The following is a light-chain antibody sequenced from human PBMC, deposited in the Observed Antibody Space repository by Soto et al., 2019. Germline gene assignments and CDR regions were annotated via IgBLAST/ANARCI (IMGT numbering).Light chain of an antibody. CDR2: EAS. CDR1: QSVSSN. CDR3: LQYNDGPGGT. Sequence: EKVMTQSPATLFVSPGEGATVSCRASQSVSSNLAWYQQKPGQPPRLLIYEASTRAADTPVRFSGSGYGRQFTLTISSLQSGDFAVYFCLQYNDGPGGTFGQGTKLDIK. J-gene: IGKJ1*01. V-gene: IGKV3-15*01.